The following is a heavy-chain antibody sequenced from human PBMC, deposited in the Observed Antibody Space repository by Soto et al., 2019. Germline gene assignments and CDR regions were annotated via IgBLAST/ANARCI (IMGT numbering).Heavy chain of an antibody. J-gene: IGHJ6*02. CDR3: ATGGHNDGYNFYHGMDV. D-gene: IGHD5-18*01. V-gene: IGHV1-69*01. CDR2: VVPLFATA. Sequence: QVQVVQSGADVKKPGSSVKVSCKVSGGIFTNNAISWVRQAPGQGLEWLGGVVPLFATAYHGPIFPGRLQISADGATTTAYMEPSGLTSADTAVYFCATGGHNDGYNFYHGMDVWGQGTTVT. CDR1: GGIFTNNA.